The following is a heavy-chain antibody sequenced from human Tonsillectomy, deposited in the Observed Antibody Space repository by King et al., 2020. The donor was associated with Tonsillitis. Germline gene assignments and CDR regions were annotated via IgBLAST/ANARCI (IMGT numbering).Heavy chain of an antibody. CDR2: KYFRGNT. D-gene: IGHD6-13*01. CDR3: ARRRDRYSRPHFDF. J-gene: IGHJ4*02. V-gene: IGHV4-39*01. CDR1: GDSASSNSNY. Sequence: QLQESGPGLVKPSETLSLTCTVSGDSASSNSNYWGWIRQPPGKGLEWIGSKYFRGNTYYSPSLQGRFSISADTSKNQLSLKLTSVTAADTAVYFCARRRDRYSRPHFDFWGQGTLVTVSS.